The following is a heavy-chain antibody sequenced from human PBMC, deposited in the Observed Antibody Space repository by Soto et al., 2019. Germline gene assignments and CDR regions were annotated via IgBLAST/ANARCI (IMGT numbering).Heavy chain of an antibody. CDR3: ARDRFYYDILTGYSTSNAFDI. J-gene: IGHJ3*02. Sequence: SQTLSLTCAISGDSVSSNSAAWNWIRQSPSRGLEWLGRTYYRSKWYNDYAVSVKSRITINPDTSKNQFSLQLNSVTPEDTAVCYCARDRFYYDILTGYSTSNAFDIWGQGTMVTVS. CDR2: TYYRSKWYN. V-gene: IGHV6-1*01. D-gene: IGHD3-9*01. CDR1: GDSVSSNSAA.